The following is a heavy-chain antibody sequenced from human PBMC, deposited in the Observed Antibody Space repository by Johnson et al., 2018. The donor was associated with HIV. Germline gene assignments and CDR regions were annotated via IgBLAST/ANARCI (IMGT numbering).Heavy chain of an antibody. CDR2: IKQDGSEK. V-gene: IGHV3-7*05. D-gene: IGHD6-13*01. Sequence: VQLVESGGGVVQPGRSLRLSCAASGFTFSSYWMSWVRQAPGKGLEWVANIKQDGSEKYYVDSLKGRFTISRDNAQKSLYLQMDSLRVEDSAVYYCARDGVYSSPHDAFDIWGQGTMVTVSS. J-gene: IGHJ3*02. CDR1: GFTFSSYW. CDR3: ARDGVYSSPHDAFDI.